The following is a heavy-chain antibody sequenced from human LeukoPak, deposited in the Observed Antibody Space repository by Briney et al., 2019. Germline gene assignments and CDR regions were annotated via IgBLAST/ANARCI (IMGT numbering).Heavy chain of an antibody. J-gene: IGHJ4*02. CDR3: AKGHDDFRQFDY. V-gene: IGHV1-69*13. CDR2: IIPIFGTG. CDR1: GGTFANYA. Sequence: SVKVSCKASGGTFANYAISWVRKAPGQGLEWMGGIIPIFGTGDSAQKFQGRLTITADESTRITCMELSSLRSEDTAVYYCAKGHDDFRQFDYWGQGTLITVSS. D-gene: IGHD3-3*01.